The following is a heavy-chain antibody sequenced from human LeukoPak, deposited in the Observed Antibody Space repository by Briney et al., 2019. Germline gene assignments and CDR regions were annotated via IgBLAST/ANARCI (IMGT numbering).Heavy chain of an antibody. J-gene: IGHJ4*02. D-gene: IGHD3-22*01. CDR3: ASPENHYDPNVFYPFED. CDR2: MNPNSGNT. Sequence: ASVKVSCKASGYTFTSYDINWVRQATGQGLEWMGWMNPNSGNTGYAQKFQGRVTMTRDTSINTAYMELSSLRSEDTAVYYCASPENHYDPNVFYPFEDGGKETLVTFS. CDR1: GYTFTSYD. V-gene: IGHV1-8*01.